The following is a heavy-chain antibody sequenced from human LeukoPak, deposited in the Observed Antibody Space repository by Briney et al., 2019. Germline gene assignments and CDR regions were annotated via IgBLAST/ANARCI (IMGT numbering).Heavy chain of an antibody. CDR2: ISSSSSYI. Sequence: PGGSLRLSCAASGFTFSSYSMNWVRQAPGKGLEWVSSISSSSSYIYYADSVKGRFTISRDNAKNSLYLQMNSLRAEDTAVYYCARNGGSYLWYFDYWGQGTLVTASS. CDR1: GFTFSSYS. V-gene: IGHV3-21*01. CDR3: ARNGGSYLWYFDY. D-gene: IGHD1-26*01. J-gene: IGHJ4*02.